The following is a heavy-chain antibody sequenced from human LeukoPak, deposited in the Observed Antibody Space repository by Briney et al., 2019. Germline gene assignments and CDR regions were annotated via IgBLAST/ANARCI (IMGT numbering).Heavy chain of an antibody. J-gene: IGHJ5*02. D-gene: IGHD5-12*01. CDR3: AGGGYNSRRDNWFDP. CDR1: GGSFSGYY. Sequence: PSETLSLTCVVYGGSFSGYYWSWIRQPPGKGLEWIGEIDHSGTTNYNPSLKSRVTMSVDTSKNQFSLMVSSVTAADTAVYYCAGGGYNSRRDNWFDPWGQGTLVTVSS. CDR2: IDHSGTT. V-gene: IGHV4-34*01.